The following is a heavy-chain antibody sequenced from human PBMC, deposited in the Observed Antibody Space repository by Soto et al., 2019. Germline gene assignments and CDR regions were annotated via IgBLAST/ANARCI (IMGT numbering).Heavy chain of an antibody. J-gene: IGHJ4*02. Sequence: QVQLVQSGAEVKKPRSSVKVSCKASGGTFSSYAISWVRQAPGQGLEWMGGIIPIFGTANYAQKFQGRVTITADEATSTAYMELSSLRSEDTAVYYCARVRVRFLEWLGSEGWGQGTLVTVSS. CDR2: IIPIFGTA. D-gene: IGHD3-3*01. CDR1: GGTFSSYA. V-gene: IGHV1-69*12. CDR3: ARVRVRFLEWLGSEG.